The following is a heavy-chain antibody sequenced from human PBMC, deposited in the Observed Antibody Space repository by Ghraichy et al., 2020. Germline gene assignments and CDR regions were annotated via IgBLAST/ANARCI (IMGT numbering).Heavy chain of an antibody. CDR3: AKVSVGGSYYGAFDY. J-gene: IGHJ4*02. Sequence: SLRLSCAASGFTFSSYGMHWVRQAPGKGLEWVAFIRYDGSNKYYADSVKGRFTISRDNSKNTLYLQMNSLRAEDTAVYYCAKVSVGGSYYGAFDYWGQGTLVTVSS. CDR1: GFTFSSYG. D-gene: IGHD1-26*01. CDR2: IRYDGSNK. V-gene: IGHV3-30*02.